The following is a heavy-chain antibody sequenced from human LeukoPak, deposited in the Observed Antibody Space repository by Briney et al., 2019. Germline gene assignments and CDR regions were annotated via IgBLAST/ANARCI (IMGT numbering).Heavy chain of an antibody. J-gene: IGHJ4*02. CDR2: INSDGSST. CDR3: ASLDY. Sequence: GGSLRLSCAASGFTFSIYWVHWVRQAPGKGLVWVSSINSDGSSTSYADSVKGRFTISRDNAKNTLYLQMNTLRAEDTAVYYCASLDYWGQGTPVTVSS. CDR1: GFTFSIYW. V-gene: IGHV3-74*01.